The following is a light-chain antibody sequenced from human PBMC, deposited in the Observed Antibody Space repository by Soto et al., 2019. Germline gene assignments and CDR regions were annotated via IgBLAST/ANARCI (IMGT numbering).Light chain of an antibody. J-gene: IGKJ5*01. CDR1: QSVSSY. CDR3: QQRSNWPPIT. CDR2: DAS. V-gene: IGKV3-11*01. Sequence: EIVLTQSPATLSLSPGERATLSCRASQSVSSYLAWYKQKPGQAPRILIYDASNRATGIPARFSGSGSGTDFTLTISSLEPEDFAVYYCQQRSNWPPITFGQGTRLEIK.